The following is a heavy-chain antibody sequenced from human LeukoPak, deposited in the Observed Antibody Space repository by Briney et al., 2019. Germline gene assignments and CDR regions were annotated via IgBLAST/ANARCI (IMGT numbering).Heavy chain of an antibody. CDR3: ARHDAIFGTPIREGFDP. J-gene: IGHJ5*02. V-gene: IGHV4-59*08. Sequence: PSETLSLTCTVSGGSISSYYWSWIRQPPGKGLEWVGQIYYRGTTNYNPSLKSRVTISVDTSKNQFSLKLSSVTAADTAVYYCARHDAIFGTPIREGFDPWGQGTLVTVSS. CDR2: IYYRGTT. CDR1: GGSISSYY. D-gene: IGHD3-3*01.